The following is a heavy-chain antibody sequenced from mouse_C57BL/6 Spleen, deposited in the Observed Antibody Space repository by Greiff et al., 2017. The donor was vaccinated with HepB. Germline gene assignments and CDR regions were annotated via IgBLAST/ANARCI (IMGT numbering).Heavy chain of an antibody. CDR1: GFTFSNYW. Sequence: EVKLEESGGGLVQPGGSMKLSCVASGFTFSNYWMNWVRQSPEKGLEWVAQIRLKSDNYATHYAVSVKGRFTISRDDSKSSVYLQMNNLRAEDTGIYYCTRWDETYWGQGTLVTVSA. CDR3: TRWDETY. CDR2: IRLKSDNYAT. J-gene: IGHJ3*01. D-gene: IGHD4-1*01. V-gene: IGHV6-3*01.